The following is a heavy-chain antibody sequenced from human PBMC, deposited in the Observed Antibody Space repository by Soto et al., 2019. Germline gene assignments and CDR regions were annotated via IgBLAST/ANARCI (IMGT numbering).Heavy chain of an antibody. D-gene: IGHD6-13*01. Sequence: PSETLSLTCAVSGYSISSGYYWGWIRQPPGKGLEWIGSIYHSGSTYYNPSLKSRVTISVDTSKNQFSLKLSSVTAADTAVYYCARDRSIPGIAAAGRALDIWGQGTMVTVSS. V-gene: IGHV4-38-2*02. CDR2: IYHSGST. CDR1: GYSISSGYY. CDR3: ARDRSIPGIAAAGRALDI. J-gene: IGHJ3*02.